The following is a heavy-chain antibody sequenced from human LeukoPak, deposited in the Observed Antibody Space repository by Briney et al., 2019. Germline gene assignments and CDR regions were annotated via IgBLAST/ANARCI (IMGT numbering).Heavy chain of an antibody. Sequence: GESLKISCKGSGYSFNNYWIGWVRQMPGKGLEWMGIIYPGDSDTRYSPSFQGQVTISADKSISTAYLQWSSLQASDTAMYYCARHKTTMVTPFDYWGQGTLVTVSS. V-gene: IGHV5-51*01. CDR2: IYPGDSDT. CDR1: GYSFNNYW. J-gene: IGHJ4*02. CDR3: ARHKTTMVTPFDY. D-gene: IGHD4-23*01.